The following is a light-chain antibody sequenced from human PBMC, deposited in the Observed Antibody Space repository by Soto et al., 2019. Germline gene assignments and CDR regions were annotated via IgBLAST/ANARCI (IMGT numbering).Light chain of an antibody. CDR1: QGISSW. Sequence: DIQMTQSPSSVSASVGDIVTIPCRSSQGISSWVAWYQQKPGKAPNLLIYAASSLQSGVPSRFSGSGSGTEFTLTISSLQPEDFETYYCQQADTFPLPFGGGTKVEIK. CDR2: AAS. J-gene: IGKJ4*01. V-gene: IGKV1-12*01. CDR3: QQADTFPLP.